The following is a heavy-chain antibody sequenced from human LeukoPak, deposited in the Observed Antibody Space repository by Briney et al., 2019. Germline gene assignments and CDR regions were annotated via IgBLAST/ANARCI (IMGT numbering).Heavy chain of an antibody. CDR3: VKVPCSSTSCYYFDY. V-gene: IGHV3-64D*06. Sequence: GGSLRLSCSASGFTFSSYAMHWVRQAPGKGLEYVSAISSNGGSTYYADSGKGRFTISRDNSKNTLYLQMSSLRAEDTAVYYCVKVPCSSTSCYYFDYWGQGTLVTVSS. CDR1: GFTFSSYA. J-gene: IGHJ4*02. D-gene: IGHD2-2*01. CDR2: ISSNGGST.